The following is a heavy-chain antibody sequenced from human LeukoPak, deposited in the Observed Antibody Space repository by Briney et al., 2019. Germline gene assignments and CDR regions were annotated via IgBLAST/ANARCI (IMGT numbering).Heavy chain of an antibody. D-gene: IGHD2-8*02. J-gene: IGHJ4*02. CDR1: GYSISSGSY. CDR3: ARDCTGGTCYLDY. Sequence: SETLSLTCTVSGYSISSGSYWGWIRQPPGRGLEWIVSMYHGGTTYHNPSFESRVTISVDTSRNQISLRLSSVTAADTAVYYCARDCTGGTCYLDYWGQGTLVTVSS. CDR2: MYHGGTT. V-gene: IGHV4-38-2*02.